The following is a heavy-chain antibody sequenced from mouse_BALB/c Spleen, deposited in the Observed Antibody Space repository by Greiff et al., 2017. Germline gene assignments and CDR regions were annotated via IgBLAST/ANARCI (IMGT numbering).Heavy chain of an antibody. D-gene: IGHD2-2*01. V-gene: IGHV5-12-2*01. CDR1: GFTFSSYT. J-gene: IGHJ4*01. CDR2: ISNGGGST. CDR3: ARIYYGYDEYYAMDY. Sequence: EVKLVESGGGLVQPGGSLKLSCAASGFTFSSYTMSWVRQTPEKRLEWVAYISNGGGSTYYPDTVKGRFTISRDNAKNTLYLQMSSLKSEDTAMYYCARIYYGYDEYYAMDYWGQGTSVTVSS.